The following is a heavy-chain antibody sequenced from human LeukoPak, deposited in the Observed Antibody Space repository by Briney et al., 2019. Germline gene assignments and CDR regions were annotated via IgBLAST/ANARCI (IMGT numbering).Heavy chain of an antibody. Sequence: EASVKVSCKASGYTFTSYGISWVRQAPGQGLEWMGWISAYNGNTNYAQKLQGRVTMTTDTSTSTAYMELRSLRSDDTAVYYCARDPGIVVVTEFDYWGQGTLVTVSS. D-gene: IGHD3-22*01. CDR2: ISAYNGNT. CDR3: ARDPGIVVVTEFDY. J-gene: IGHJ4*02. V-gene: IGHV1-18*01. CDR1: GYTFTSYG.